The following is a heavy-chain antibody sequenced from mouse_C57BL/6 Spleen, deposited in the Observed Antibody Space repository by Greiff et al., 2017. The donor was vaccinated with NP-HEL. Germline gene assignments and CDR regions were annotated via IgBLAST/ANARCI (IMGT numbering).Heavy chain of an antibody. Sequence: VQLQQPGAELVKPGASVKMSCKASGYTFTSYWITWVKQRPGQGLEWIGDIYPGSGSTNYNEKFKSKATLTVDTSSSTAYMQLSSLTSEDSAVYYCARSTYVRYYFDYWGQGTTLTVSS. V-gene: IGHV1-55*01. CDR2: IYPGSGST. CDR3: ARSTYVRYYFDY. D-gene: IGHD1-1*01. J-gene: IGHJ2*01. CDR1: GYTFTSYW.